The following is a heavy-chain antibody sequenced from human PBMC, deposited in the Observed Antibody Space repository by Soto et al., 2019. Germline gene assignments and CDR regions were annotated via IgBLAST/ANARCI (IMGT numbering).Heavy chain of an antibody. J-gene: IGHJ4*02. CDR3: ARHRGQQLVLDPIDF. CDR2: IYPGDSDT. Sequence: GESLNISCKGSGYSFTNYWIAWVRQMPGKGLEWMGIIYPGDSDTRYSPSFQGQVTISADKSISTAYLQWSSLKASDTAMYYCARHRGQQLVLDPIDFWGQGTLVTVSS. V-gene: IGHV5-51*01. D-gene: IGHD6-6*01. CDR1: GYSFTNYW.